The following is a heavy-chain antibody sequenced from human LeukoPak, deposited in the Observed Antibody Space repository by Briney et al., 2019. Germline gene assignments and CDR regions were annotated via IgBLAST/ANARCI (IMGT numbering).Heavy chain of an antibody. CDR1: GFTFSSYW. J-gene: IGHJ5*02. Sequence: GGSLRPSCAASGFTFSSYWMSWVRQAPGKGLEWVANIKQDGSEKNYVDSVKGRFTISRDNAKNSLHLQMNSLRAEDTAVYYCARSRVLEDPWGQGTLVTVSS. V-gene: IGHV3-7*01. CDR2: IKQDGSEK. D-gene: IGHD3-3*02. CDR3: ARSRVLEDP.